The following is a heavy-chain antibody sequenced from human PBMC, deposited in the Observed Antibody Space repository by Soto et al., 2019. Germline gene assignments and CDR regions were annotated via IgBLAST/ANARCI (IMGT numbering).Heavy chain of an antibody. D-gene: IGHD5-18*01. CDR2: IYHSGST. V-gene: IGHV4-61*01. CDR1: GDPVTSGSYY. Sequence: QVQLQESGPGLVKPSETLSLTCTVSGDPVTSGSYYWSWVRQPPGKGLEWIAYIYHSGSTKYNPTLRSRATISVDTSKNQFSLRLNSVTAADTAVYYCARWKSSYGNRPGDWFDSWGQGTLVAVSS. J-gene: IGHJ5*01. CDR3: ARWKSSYGNRPGDWFDS.